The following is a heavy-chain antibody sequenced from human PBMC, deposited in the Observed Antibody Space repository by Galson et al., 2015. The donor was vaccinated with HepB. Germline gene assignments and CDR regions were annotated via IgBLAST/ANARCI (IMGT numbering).Heavy chain of an antibody. D-gene: IGHD6-19*01. CDR3: ARASTNSGRGHLDH. J-gene: IGHJ4*02. V-gene: IGHV3-30-3*01. Sequence: SLRLSCAASGFTFSNYAMHWVRQAPGKGLEWVAVISYDGSNKYYADSLKGRFTISRDNSKNTLYLQMNSLRPEDTAVYFCARASTNSGRGHLDHWGQGTLVTVSS. CDR2: ISYDGSNK. CDR1: GFTFSNYA.